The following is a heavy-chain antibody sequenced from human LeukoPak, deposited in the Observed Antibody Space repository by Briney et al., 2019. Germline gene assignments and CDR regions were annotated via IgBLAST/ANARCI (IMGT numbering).Heavy chain of an antibody. J-gene: IGHJ5*02. CDR2: INPNSGGT. Sequence: ASVKVSCKASGYSFTDKYMHWVRQAPGQGLEWMGWINPNSGGTNYAQKFQGRVTMTTDTSMSTAYMELSRLTSDDTAVYYCARAGGRSWFDPWGQGTLVAVSS. V-gene: IGHV1-2*02. CDR3: ARAGGRSWFDP. CDR1: GYSFTDKY.